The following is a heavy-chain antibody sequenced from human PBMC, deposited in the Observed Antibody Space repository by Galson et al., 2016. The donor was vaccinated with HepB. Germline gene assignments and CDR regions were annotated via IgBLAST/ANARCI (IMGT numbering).Heavy chain of an antibody. CDR3: AGGSRLGELFH. Sequence: LTCTVSGGSISAFYWSWIRQPPGKGLEWLGYLYFGRSTNYNPSLKSRVITSVDTSKNQFSLKLSSVTAADSAVYYCAGGSRLGELFHWGQGTLVTVSS. CDR2: LYFGRST. V-gene: IGHV4-59*01. D-gene: IGHD3-16*01. J-gene: IGHJ4*02. CDR1: GGSISAFY.